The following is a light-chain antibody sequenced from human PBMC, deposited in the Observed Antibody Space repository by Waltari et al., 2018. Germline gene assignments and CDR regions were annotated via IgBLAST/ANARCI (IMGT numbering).Light chain of an antibody. CDR3: ALYMGSGIWV. J-gene: IGLJ3*02. V-gene: IGLV8-61*01. CDR2: KIN. CDR1: SGSVSTTSY. Sequence: QTVVTQEPSLSVPPGGPVTLTCALSSGSVSTTSYATWYRQTPGQSPRTLVYKINTRSSGVPDRFSGSMLGNKAALTITGAQAEDECDYYCALYMGSGIWVFGGGTKLTVL.